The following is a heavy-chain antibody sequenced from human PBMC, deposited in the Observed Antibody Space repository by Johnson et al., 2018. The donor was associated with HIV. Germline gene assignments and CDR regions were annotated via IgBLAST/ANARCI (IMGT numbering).Heavy chain of an antibody. Sequence: QVQLVESGGGVVQPGRSLRLSFAASGFTFSCYGMHWVRQAPGKGLEWVAVISFDGNLKKYADSVKGRFTISRDNAKNSLYLQMNSLRAEDTAVYYCARGAGIRGLQSGAFDIWGQGTMVTVSA. V-gene: IGHV3-33*08. CDR2: ISFDGNLK. CDR3: ARGAGIRGLQSGAFDI. J-gene: IGHJ3*02. CDR1: GFTFSCYG. D-gene: IGHD5-24*01.